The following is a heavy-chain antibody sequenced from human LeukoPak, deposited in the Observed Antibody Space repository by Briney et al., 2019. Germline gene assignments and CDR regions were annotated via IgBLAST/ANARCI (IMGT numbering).Heavy chain of an antibody. V-gene: IGHV4-59*08. D-gene: IGHD1-26*01. CDR2: IYYSGST. CDR1: GGSISSYY. J-gene: IGHJ4*02. CDR3: ARQSTPYSQVDY. Sequence: SETLSLTCTVSGGSISSYYWSWIRQPPGKGLEWIGYIYYSGSTNYNPSLKSRVTISVDTSKNQFSLKLSSVTAADTAVYYCARQSTPYSQVDYWGQGTLVTVSS.